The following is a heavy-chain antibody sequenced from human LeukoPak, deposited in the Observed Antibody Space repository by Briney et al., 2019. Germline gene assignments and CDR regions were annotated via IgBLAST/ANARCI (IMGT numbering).Heavy chain of an antibody. J-gene: IGHJ4*02. CDR1: GGTFSSYA. CDR3: ATRTALEYCSGGSCYSVIDY. Sequence: GASVKVSCKASGGTFSSYAISWVRQAPGKGLEWMGGFYPEDGETIYAQKFQGRVTMTEDTSTDTAYMELSSLRSEDTAVYYCATRTALEYCSGGSCYSVIDYWGQGTLVTVSS. D-gene: IGHD2-15*01. V-gene: IGHV1-24*01. CDR2: FYPEDGET.